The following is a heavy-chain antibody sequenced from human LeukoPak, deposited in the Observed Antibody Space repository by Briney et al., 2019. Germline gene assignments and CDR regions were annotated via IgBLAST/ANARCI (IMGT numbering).Heavy chain of an antibody. Sequence: ASVKVSCTASGYTFAGYGISWVRQAPGQGLEWMGWISAYNGNTNYAQRLQGRVTMTTDTSTNTAYMELRSLRSEDTAVYYCARGVIITYYYYGMDVWGQGTTVTVSS. CDR3: ARGVIITYYYYGMDV. V-gene: IGHV1-18*01. J-gene: IGHJ6*02. CDR1: GYTFAGYG. CDR2: ISAYNGNT. D-gene: IGHD3-10*01.